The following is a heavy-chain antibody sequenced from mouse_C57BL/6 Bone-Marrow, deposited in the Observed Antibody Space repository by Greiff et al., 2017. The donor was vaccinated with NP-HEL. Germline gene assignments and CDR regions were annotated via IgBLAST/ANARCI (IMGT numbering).Heavy chain of an antibody. J-gene: IGHJ2*01. CDR1: GYTFTSYW. Sequence: QVQLQQPGAELVRPGSSVKLSCKASGYTFTSYWMDWVKQRPGQGLEWIGNIYPSDSETHYNQKFKDKATLTVDKSSSTAYMQLSSLTSEDSAVYYCASIYYGPFDYWGQGTTLTVSS. CDR2: IYPSDSET. D-gene: IGHD2-1*01. CDR3: ASIYYGPFDY. V-gene: IGHV1-61*01.